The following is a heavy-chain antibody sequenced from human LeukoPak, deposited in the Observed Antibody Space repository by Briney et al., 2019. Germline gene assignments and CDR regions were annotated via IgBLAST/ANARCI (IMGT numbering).Heavy chain of an antibody. CDR3: ATDTIAVAGTVRDY. Sequence: GASVKVSCKVSGYTLTELSMHWVRQAPGKGLEWMGGFDPEDGETIYAQKFQGRVTMTEDTSTDTAYMELSSLRSEDTAVCYCATDTIAVAGTVRDYWGQGTLVTVSS. CDR2: FDPEDGET. CDR1: GYTLTELS. V-gene: IGHV1-24*01. J-gene: IGHJ4*02. D-gene: IGHD6-19*01.